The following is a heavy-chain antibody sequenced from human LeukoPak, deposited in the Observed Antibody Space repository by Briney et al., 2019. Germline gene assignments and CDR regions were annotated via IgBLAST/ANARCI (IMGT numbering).Heavy chain of an antibody. V-gene: IGHV5-51*07. J-gene: IGHJ6*03. CDR1: GSIISNYW. D-gene: IGHD2-2*01. Sequence: GEALEICWEGAGSIISNYWIGGGHQLGGKGVEGVGIIYPGDSDTRYSPSFQGQVTISADKSISTAYLQWGSLKASDTAMYYCARAMVPAAKYYYYYYMDVWGKGTPVTVSS. CDR2: IYPGDSDT. CDR3: ARAMVPAAKYYYYYYMDV.